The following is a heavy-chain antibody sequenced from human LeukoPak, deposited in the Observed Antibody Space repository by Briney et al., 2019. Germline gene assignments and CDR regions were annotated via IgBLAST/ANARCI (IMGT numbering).Heavy chain of an antibody. J-gene: IGHJ5*02. CDR2: INHSGST. D-gene: IGHD2-2*01. V-gene: IGHV4-34*01. CDR3: ARVVRRCSSTTCYARWLDP. CDR1: GGSFSGYY. Sequence: SETLSLTCAVYGGSFSGYYWSWIRQPPGKGLEWIGEINHSGSTNYNPSLKSRVTISVDTSKNQFSLKLSSVTAADTAVYYCARVVRRCSSTTCYARWLDPWGQGTLVTVSS.